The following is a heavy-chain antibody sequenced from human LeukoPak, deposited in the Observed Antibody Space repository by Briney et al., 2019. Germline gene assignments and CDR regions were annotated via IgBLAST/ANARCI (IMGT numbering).Heavy chain of an antibody. Sequence: GGSLRLSCAASGFIFSNFGIHWVRQAPGKGLEWVAFIRYDGSYKYYADSVKGRFTISRDNAKNTLYLQMNSLRAEDTAVYYCARGLSGYASSLGYWGQGTLVTVSS. V-gene: IGHV3-30*02. CDR2: IRYDGSYK. CDR3: ARGLSGYASSLGY. J-gene: IGHJ4*02. D-gene: IGHD6-6*01. CDR1: GFIFSNFG.